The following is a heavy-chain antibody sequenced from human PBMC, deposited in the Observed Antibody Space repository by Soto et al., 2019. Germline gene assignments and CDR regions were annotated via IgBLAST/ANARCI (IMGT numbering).Heavy chain of an antibody. Sequence: ESGGGVVQPGRSLRLSCAASGFTFSTYAMHWVRQAPGTGLEWVAVISYDGTNKYYADSVRGRFTISRDNSKNTLFLQMNSLRAEDTAVYYCEKDGGGYNYGYVMLDKYYYGMDVWGQGTTVTVSS. CDR2: ISYDGTNK. D-gene: IGHD5-18*01. CDR1: GFTFSTYA. J-gene: IGHJ6*02. CDR3: EKDGGGYNYGYVMLDKYYYGMDV. V-gene: IGHV3-30-3*01.